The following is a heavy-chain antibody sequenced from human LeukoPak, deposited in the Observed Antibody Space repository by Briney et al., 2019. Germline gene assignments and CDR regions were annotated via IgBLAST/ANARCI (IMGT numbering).Heavy chain of an antibody. D-gene: IGHD6-19*01. V-gene: IGHV3-23*01. CDR1: GFTFNSYA. CDR3: GETTTGYSSGRYPGWPVDY. Sequence: GGSLRLSCAASGFTFNSYAMYWVRQAPGKGLEWVSGIFGSGGSAHYADSAKGRFTISRDNSKNTVYLQMDSLRVDDTAVYYCGETTTGYSSGRYPGWPVDYWGQGTLVTVSS. J-gene: IGHJ4*02. CDR2: IFGSGGSA.